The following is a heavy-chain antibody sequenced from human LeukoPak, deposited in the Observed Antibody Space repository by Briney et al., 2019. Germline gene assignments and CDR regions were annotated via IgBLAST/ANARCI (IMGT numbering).Heavy chain of an antibody. V-gene: IGHV4-31*03. CDR1: GDSISSDNYS. CDR3: ARGPGNGYN. D-gene: IGHD6-25*01. J-gene: IGHJ4*02. CDR2: IYYSGST. Sequence: SETLSLTCTVSGDSISSDNYSWGWVRQPPGKGLEWIGYIYYSGSTYYNPSLKSRVTISVDTSKNQFSLKLSSVTAADTAVYYCARGPGNGYNWGQGTLVTVSS.